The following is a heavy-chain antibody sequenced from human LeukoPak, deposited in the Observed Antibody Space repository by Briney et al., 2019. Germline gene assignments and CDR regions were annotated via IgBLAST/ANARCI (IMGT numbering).Heavy chain of an antibody. Sequence: GSLRLSCTASGFTFSSYSMNWIRQPPGKGLEWIGYIYHGSATYNPSLESRVTISMDTSKNQFSLKVTSVTAADTAVYYCAREGGRQWLVSGTLDSWGQGTLVTVSS. J-gene: IGHJ5*01. D-gene: IGHD6-19*01. CDR3: AREGGRQWLVSGTLDS. V-gene: IGHV4-59*01. CDR2: IYHGSA. CDR1: GFTFSSYS.